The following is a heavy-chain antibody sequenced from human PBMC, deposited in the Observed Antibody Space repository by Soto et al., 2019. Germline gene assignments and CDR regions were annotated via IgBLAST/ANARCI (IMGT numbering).Heavy chain of an antibody. CDR2: INPSGGST. CDR1: GYTFTSYY. D-gene: IGHD3-22*01. CDR3: ARDRDYSAYYYDSSGFPMDV. Sequence: GASVKVSCKASGYTFTSYYMHWVRQAPGQGLEWMGIINPSGGSTSYAQKFQGRVTMTRDTSTSTVYMELSSLRSEDTAVYYCARDRDYSAYYYDSSGFPMDVWGQGTTVTVSS. V-gene: IGHV1-46*01. J-gene: IGHJ6*02.